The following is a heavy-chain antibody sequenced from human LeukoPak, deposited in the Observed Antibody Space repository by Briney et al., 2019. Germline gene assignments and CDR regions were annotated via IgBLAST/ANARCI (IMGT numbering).Heavy chain of an antibody. D-gene: IGHD3-22*01. CDR3: ARVDYYDVSGYYYTTYYYHMDV. CDR2: ISGNGIST. V-gene: IGHV3-23*01. CDR1: GFSFSTYA. J-gene: IGHJ6*03. Sequence: PGGSLRLSCAASGFSFSTYAMSGVRQAPGKGLEWVSAISGNGISTYYADSVKGRFTISRDNAENSLYLQMNSLRAEDTAVYYCARVDYYDVSGYYYTTYYYHMDVWGKGTTVTVSS.